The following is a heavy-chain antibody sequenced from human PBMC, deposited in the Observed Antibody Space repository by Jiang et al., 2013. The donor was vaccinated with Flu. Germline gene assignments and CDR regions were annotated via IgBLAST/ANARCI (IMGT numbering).Heavy chain of an antibody. CDR3: ARHGHPIQKYNWLDF. J-gene: IGHJ5*01. D-gene: IGHD5-18*01. CDR1: GYTFNTHW. Sequence: VQLVESGAEVKKPGESLRISCKGSGYTFNTHWITWVRQMPGKGLEWMGRIDPSDSSIDYSPSFQGHVTISADKSINTAYLQWNSLKASDTATYYCARHGHPIQKYNWLDFWGLGTLVTVSS. CDR2: IDPSDSSI. V-gene: IGHV5-10-1*03.